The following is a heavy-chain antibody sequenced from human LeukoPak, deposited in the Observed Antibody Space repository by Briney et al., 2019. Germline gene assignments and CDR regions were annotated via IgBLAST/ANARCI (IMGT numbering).Heavy chain of an antibody. CDR1: GYSISSGYY. D-gene: IGHD3-22*01. CDR3: ARASYSYDINGWVPFGY. Sequence: SETLSLTCTVSGYSISSGYYWGWIRQPPGKGLEWIGSIHYSARIYYNPSLKSRLTISPDTSKNQFSLKLTSVTAADTAVYYCARASYSYDINGWVPFGYWGQGTLVTVSS. CDR2: IHYSARI. V-gene: IGHV4-38-2*02. J-gene: IGHJ4*02.